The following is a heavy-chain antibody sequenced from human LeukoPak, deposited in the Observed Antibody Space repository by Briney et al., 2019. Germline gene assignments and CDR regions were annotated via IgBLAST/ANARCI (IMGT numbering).Heavy chain of an antibody. CDR1: GYSFTSYW. V-gene: IGHV5-51*01. J-gene: IGHJ3*02. CDR3: AKQGDWNDGAFDI. Sequence: GESLKTSCKGSGYSFTSYWIGWVRQMPGKGLEWMGIIYPGDSDKRYSPSFQGQVTISADKSISTAYLQWSSLKASDTAMYYCAKQGDWNDGAFDIWGQGTMVTVSS. D-gene: IGHD1-1*01. CDR2: IYPGDSDK.